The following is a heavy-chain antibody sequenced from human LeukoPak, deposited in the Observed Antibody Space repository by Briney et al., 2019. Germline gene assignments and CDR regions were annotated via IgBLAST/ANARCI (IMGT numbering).Heavy chain of an antibody. D-gene: IGHD3-3*01. CDR3: ARLGRELTTTTGHFDY. CDR2: IYYSGSA. CDR1: GGSISSYY. V-gene: IGHV4-59*08. J-gene: IGHJ4*02. Sequence: SETLSLTCTVSGGSISSYYWSWIRQPPGKGLEWIGYIYYSGSANYNPSLKSRVTISVDTSKNQFPLKLSSVTAADTAVYYCARLGRELTTTTGHFDYWGQGTLVTVSS.